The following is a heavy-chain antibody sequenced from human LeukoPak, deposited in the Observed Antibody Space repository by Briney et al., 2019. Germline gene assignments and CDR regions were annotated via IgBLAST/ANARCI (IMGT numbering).Heavy chain of an antibody. CDR1: GXSFSDYW. J-gene: IGHJ1*01. V-gene: IGHV5-51*01. CDR2: IYPGDSDT. Sequence: HGESLKISFKGSGXSFSDYWIGWVRQMPGKGLELMGIIYPGDSDTRYRPSFQGQVTISADKSITTAYLQWSSLKASDTAMYYCARLHGDYAYFQPWGQGTLVTVSS. CDR3: ARLHGDYAYFQP. D-gene: IGHD4-17*01.